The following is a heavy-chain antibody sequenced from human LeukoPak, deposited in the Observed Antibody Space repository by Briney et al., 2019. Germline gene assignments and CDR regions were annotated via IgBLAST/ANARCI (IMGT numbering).Heavy chain of an antibody. CDR1: GYTFTSYG. CDR3: ARDRIVGATSLFDY. Sequence: SVKASCKASGYTFTSYGISWVRQAPGQGLEWMGGIIPIFGTANHAQKFQGRVTITADESTSTAYMELSSLRSEDTAVYYCARDRIVGATSLFDYWGQGTLVTVSS. D-gene: IGHD1-26*01. J-gene: IGHJ4*02. V-gene: IGHV1-69*13. CDR2: IIPIFGTA.